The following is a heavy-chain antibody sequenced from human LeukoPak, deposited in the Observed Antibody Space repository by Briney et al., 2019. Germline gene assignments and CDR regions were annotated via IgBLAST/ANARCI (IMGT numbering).Heavy chain of an antibody. CDR1: GYSFTNFW. D-gene: IGHD6-13*01. J-gene: IGHJ6*02. V-gene: IGHV5-51*01. CDR2: IYPGDSHT. CDR3: ARASGIAATRGYYYYYGLDV. Sequence: GESLKISCKGSGYSFTNFWIGGGRQMPGKGLEWMGIIYPGDSHTRYRPSFQGQVTISADKSISTAYLQWSSLKASDTAMYYCARASGIAATRGYYYYYGLDVWGQGTTVTVSS.